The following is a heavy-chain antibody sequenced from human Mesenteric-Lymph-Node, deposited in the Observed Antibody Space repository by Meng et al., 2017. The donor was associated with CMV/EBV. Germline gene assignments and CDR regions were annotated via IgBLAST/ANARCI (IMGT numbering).Heavy chain of an antibody. CDR2: ISDDGDKK. Sequence: GESLKISCAASGFTFSDYAMHWVRQAPGRGLEWVAIISDDGDKKYYTDSVKGRFTISRDDSKKTLYLQMNSLRTEDTALYYCARDHCSSRKCYHSGGDFDDWGQGTLVTVSS. D-gene: IGHD2-2*01. J-gene: IGHJ4*02. V-gene: IGHV3-30-3*01. CDR1: GFTFSDYA. CDR3: ARDHCSSRKCYHSGGDFDD.